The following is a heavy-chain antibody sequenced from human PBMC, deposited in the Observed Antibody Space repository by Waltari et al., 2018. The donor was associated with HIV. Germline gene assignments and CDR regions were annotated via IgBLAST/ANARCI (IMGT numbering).Heavy chain of an antibody. CDR2: IYWNDKK. Sequence: QITLKESDPTLLKPTQTLTLPCTFSGVSLTTSGEGVGWIRQPPGKALEWLALIYWNDKKSYSPSLKSRLTITKDTSKNQVVLTLANVDPVDTATYHCAHTPAEGRWLHFDSWGPGTLVTVSS. CDR3: AHTPAEGRWLHFDS. CDR1: GVSLTTSGEG. J-gene: IGHJ5*01. V-gene: IGHV2-5*01. D-gene: IGHD6-13*01.